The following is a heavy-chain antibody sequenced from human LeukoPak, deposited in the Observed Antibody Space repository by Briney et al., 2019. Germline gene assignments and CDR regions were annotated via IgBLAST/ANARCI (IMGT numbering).Heavy chain of an antibody. V-gene: IGHV3-23*01. Sequence: GGSLRLSCAASGFTFNNYAMSWVRQAPGKGLEWVSVIGGSGGTTYYADSVKGRFTISRDSSKNTLYPQMNSLRAEDTAVYYCAKVSGGGLYYDGMDVWGQGTTVTVSS. J-gene: IGHJ6*02. CDR3: AKVSGGGLYYDGMDV. CDR2: IGGSGGTT. D-gene: IGHD1-14*01. CDR1: GFTFNNYA.